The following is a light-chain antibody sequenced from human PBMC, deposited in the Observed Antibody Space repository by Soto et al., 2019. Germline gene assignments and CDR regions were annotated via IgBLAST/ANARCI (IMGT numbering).Light chain of an antibody. CDR1: NIGSKS. CDR3: HVCHSRSAHVV. V-gene: IGLV3-21*04. Sequence: SYELTQPPSVSVAPGKTARISCGGNNIGSKSVHWYQRKLGQAPVLVIYSDPDLPSVITERFSGSNSGNTATRTMSRLEAGDYADYYCHVCHSRSAHVVLGGGTKETV. CDR2: SDP. J-gene: IGLJ2*01.